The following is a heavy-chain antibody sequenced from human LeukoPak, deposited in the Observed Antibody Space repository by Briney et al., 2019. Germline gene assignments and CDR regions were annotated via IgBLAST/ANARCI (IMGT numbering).Heavy chain of an antibody. J-gene: IGHJ4*02. V-gene: IGHV1-69*05. CDR2: IIPIFGAT. CDR3: ARRWPHSSGYYLFDY. CDR1: GGTFSSHG. D-gene: IGHD3-22*01. Sequence: ASVKVSCKASGGTFSSHGISWVRQAPGQGLEWVGGIIPIFGATNYAQKFQGRVTITTDESTSTAYMELSSLRSEDTALYYCARRWPHSSGYYLFDYWGQGSLVTVSS.